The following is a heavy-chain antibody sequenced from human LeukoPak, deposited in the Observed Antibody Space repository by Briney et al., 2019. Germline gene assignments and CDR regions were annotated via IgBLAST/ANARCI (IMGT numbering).Heavy chain of an antibody. J-gene: IGHJ2*01. D-gene: IGHD1-14*01. CDR2: IIPIFGTA. CDR1: GGTFSSYA. Sequence: SVKVSCKASGGTFSSYAISWVRQAPGQGLEWMGGIIPIFGTANYAQKFQGRVTITADESTSTAYMDLRSLRSDDTAVYYCARDRTVNRKIYRNFDLWGRGTLVTVSA. V-gene: IGHV1-69*13. CDR3: ARDRTVNRKIYRNFDL.